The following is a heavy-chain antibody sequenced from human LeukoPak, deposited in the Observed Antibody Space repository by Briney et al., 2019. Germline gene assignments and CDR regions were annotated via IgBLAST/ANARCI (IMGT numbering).Heavy chain of an antibody. CDR3: ARPGYRSRYFDY. CDR2: INPGDSES. J-gene: IGHJ4*02. CDR1: GYSFTNYW. D-gene: IGHD6-19*01. V-gene: IGHV5-51*01. Sequence: MTGESLKISCKGSGYSFTNYWIGWVRQMPGKGLEWMGSINPGDSESKYSPSFQGQVTISADKSISTAYLQRSSLEAADTAMYYCARPGYRSRYFDYWGQGTPVTVSS.